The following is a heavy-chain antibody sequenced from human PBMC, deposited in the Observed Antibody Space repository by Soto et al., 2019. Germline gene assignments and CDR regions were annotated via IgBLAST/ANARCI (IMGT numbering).Heavy chain of an antibody. CDR2: IYPDDSDT. CDR1: GCKFPTFW. CDR3: ARVVVVIPPGYYYAMEV. D-gene: IGHD3-22*01. Sequence: GAAVKISCKHRGCKFPTFWCAWVRQMPGKGLEWMGTIYPDDSDTRYSPSFQGQVTISADKSIQTAYLQWGSLKASDSALYYCARVVVVIPPGYYYAMEVWGQGTTVPV. V-gene: IGHV5-51*01. J-gene: IGHJ6*02.